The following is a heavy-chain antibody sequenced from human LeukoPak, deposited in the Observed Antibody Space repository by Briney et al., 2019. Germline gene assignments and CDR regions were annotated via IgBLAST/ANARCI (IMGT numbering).Heavy chain of an antibody. Sequence: PSETLSLTCTVSGGSMSDYYWSWIRQPPGKGLEWIGYIYYTGSTNYNPSLKARVTISIDTSKNQFSLKLTSVTAADTALYYCARDYTMTHASDIWGQGTLVTVSS. CDR3: ARDYTMTHASDI. CDR2: IYYTGST. D-gene: IGHD3-22*01. CDR1: GGSMSDYY. V-gene: IGHV4-59*01. J-gene: IGHJ3*02.